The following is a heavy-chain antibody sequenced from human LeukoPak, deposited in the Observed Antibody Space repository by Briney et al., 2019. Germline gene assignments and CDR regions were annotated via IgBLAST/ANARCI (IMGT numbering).Heavy chain of an antibody. V-gene: IGHV3-53*01. Sequence: GGSLRPSCAASGFTVSSNYMSWVRQAPGKGLEWVSVIYSGGSTYYADSVKGRFTISRDNSKNTLYLQMNSLRAEDTAVYYCARGDYSSTLDYWGQGTLVTVSS. CDR1: GFTVSSNY. D-gene: IGHD6-13*01. J-gene: IGHJ4*02. CDR3: ARGDYSSTLDY. CDR2: IYSGGST.